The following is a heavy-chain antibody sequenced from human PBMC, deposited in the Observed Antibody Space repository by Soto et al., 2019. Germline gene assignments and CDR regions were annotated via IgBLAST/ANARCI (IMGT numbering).Heavy chain of an antibody. D-gene: IGHD3-22*01. J-gene: IGHJ3*02. Sequence: SETLYLTCTVSGGSISSGGYYRSWIRQHPGKSLEWIGHIYYSGSTYYKPSLKSRVTISVDTSKNQFSLKLSSVTAADTAVYYCARAKRYYDSSGYYYGAFDIWGQGTMVTVSS. V-gene: IGHV4-31*03. CDR3: ARAKRYYDSSGYYYGAFDI. CDR1: GGSISSGGYY. CDR2: IYYSGST.